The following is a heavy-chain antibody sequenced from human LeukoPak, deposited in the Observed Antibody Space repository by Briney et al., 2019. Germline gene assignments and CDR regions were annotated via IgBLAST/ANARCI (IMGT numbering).Heavy chain of an antibody. CDR3: ARRGPNGDYFDY. Sequence: ASVKVSCKASGYTFTGYHIHWVRQAPGQGLEWMGWIKPNRDDTIYAQKFQGRVSMTSDTSISTAYMELRSLRSDDTAVYYCARRGPNGDYFDYWGQGTLVTVSS. CDR1: GYTFTGYH. D-gene: IGHD4-17*01. J-gene: IGHJ4*02. V-gene: IGHV1-2*02. CDR2: IKPNRDDT.